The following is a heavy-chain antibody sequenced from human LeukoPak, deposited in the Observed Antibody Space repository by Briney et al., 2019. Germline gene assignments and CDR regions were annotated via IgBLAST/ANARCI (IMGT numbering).Heavy chain of an antibody. V-gene: IGHV3-15*01. J-gene: IGHJ3*02. CDR3: ARDGYFDWLSPFDI. D-gene: IGHD3-9*01. CDR1: GFTFSNAW. Sequence: GGSLRLSCAASGFTFSNAWMSWVRQAPGKGLEWVGRIKSKTDGGTTDYAAPVKGRFTISRDDSKNTLYLQMNSLRAEDTAVYYCARDGYFDWLSPFDIWGQGTMVTVSS. CDR2: IKSKTDGGTT.